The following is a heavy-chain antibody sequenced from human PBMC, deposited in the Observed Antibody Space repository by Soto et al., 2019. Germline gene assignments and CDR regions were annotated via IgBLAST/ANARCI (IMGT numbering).Heavy chain of an antibody. J-gene: IGHJ6*02. CDR1: GGSISSGDYY. D-gene: IGHD4-17*01. Sequence: SETLSLTCTVSGGSISSGDYYWSWIRQPPGKGLEWIGYIYYSGSTYYNPSLKSRVTISVDTSKNQFSLKLSSVTAADTAVYYCDSGLRGYYYYSGMDVWGQGTTVTVYS. CDR2: IYYSGST. V-gene: IGHV4-30-4*01. CDR3: DSGLRGYYYYSGMDV.